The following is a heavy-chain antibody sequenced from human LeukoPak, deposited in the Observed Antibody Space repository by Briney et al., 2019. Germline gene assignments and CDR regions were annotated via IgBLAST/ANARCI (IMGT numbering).Heavy chain of an antibody. CDR3: ARDPYVGRGISFDG. J-gene: IGHJ4*02. V-gene: IGHV4-59*12. Sequence: PSETLSLTCTVSGGSISSYYWSWIRQPPGKGLEWIGYIYYSGSTNYNPSLKSRVTISVDTSKNQFSLKLSSVTAADTAVYYCARDPYVGRGISFDGWGRGTLVTVPS. D-gene: IGHD3-16*01. CDR1: GGSISSYY. CDR2: IYYSGST.